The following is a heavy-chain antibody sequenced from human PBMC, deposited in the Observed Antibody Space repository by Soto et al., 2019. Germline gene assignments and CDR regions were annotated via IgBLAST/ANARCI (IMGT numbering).Heavy chain of an antibody. Sequence: QVQLVQSGAEVKKPGASVKVSCKASGYTFTSYGISWVRQAPGQGLEWMGWISAYNGNTNYAQKLQGRVTMTTDTSPSTAYRELRSLRSDATAVYYCARPTYYASSGPPFDYWGQGTLVTVSS. J-gene: IGHJ4*02. CDR1: GYTFTSYG. CDR2: ISAYNGNT. CDR3: ARPTYYASSGPPFDY. D-gene: IGHD3-22*01. V-gene: IGHV1-18*01.